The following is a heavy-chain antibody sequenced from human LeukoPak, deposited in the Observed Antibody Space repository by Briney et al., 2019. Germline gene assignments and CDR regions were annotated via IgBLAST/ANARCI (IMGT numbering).Heavy chain of an antibody. CDR3: AKLVDSSGWVFDF. V-gene: IGHV1-2*04. Sequence: ASVKVSCKASGYTFTDYYMHWVRQAPGQGLEXXGWMNPNSGDTNYAQKFQGWVTMTRDTSINTAYMELSRLKSDDTAIYYCAKLVDSSGWVFDFWGQGTLVTVSS. D-gene: IGHD6-19*01. CDR1: GYTFTDYY. CDR2: MNPNSGDT. J-gene: IGHJ4*02.